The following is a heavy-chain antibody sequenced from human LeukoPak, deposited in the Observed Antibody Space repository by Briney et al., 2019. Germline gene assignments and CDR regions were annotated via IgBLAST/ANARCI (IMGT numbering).Heavy chain of an antibody. J-gene: IGHJ6*03. CDR1: GFTFSSYW. CDR2: IKQDGSEK. CDR3: ARDYYYDSSGYYYYYYMDV. D-gene: IGHD3-22*01. V-gene: IGHV3-7*01. Sequence: QPGGSLRLSCAASGFTFSSYWMSWVRQAPGKGLEWVANIKQDGSEKYYVDSVKGRFTISRDNAKNSLYLQMNSLRAEDTAVYYRARDYYYDSSGYYYYYYMDVWGKGTTVTVSS.